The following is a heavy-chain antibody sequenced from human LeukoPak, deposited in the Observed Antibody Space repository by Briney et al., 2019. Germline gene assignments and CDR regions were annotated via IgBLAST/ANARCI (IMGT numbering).Heavy chain of an antibody. CDR3: ANLRYYYDSSGEDAFDI. D-gene: IGHD3-22*01. Sequence: GGSLRLSCAASGFIVSTKHVIWVRQAPGKGLEWVSVIYSGGSTYYADSVKGRFTISRDNSKNTLYLQMNSLRAEDTAVYYCANLRYYYDSSGEDAFDIWGQGTMVTVSS. CDR2: IYSGGST. J-gene: IGHJ3*02. V-gene: IGHV3-53*01. CDR1: GFIVSTKH.